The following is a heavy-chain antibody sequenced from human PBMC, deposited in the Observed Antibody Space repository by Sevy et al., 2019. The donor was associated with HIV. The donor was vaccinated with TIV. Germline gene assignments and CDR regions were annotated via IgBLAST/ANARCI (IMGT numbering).Heavy chain of an antibody. D-gene: IGHD4-17*01. V-gene: IGHV3-30-3*01. Sequence: GGSLRLSCAASGFTFSSYAMHWVRQAPGKGLEWVAVISYDGSNKYYADSMKDRFTISRDNSKNTLYLQVKSLRTEDTAVYYCARDQHDYAGNLRTGWFDPWGQGTLVTVSS. CDR2: ISYDGSNK. J-gene: IGHJ5*02. CDR1: GFTFSSYA. CDR3: ARDQHDYAGNLRTGWFDP.